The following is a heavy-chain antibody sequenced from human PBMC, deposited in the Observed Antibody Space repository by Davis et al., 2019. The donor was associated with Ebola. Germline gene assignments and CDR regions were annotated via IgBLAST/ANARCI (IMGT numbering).Heavy chain of an antibody. V-gene: IGHV1-69*06. CDR3: AREMRGRKADDDAFDI. CDR2: IIPIFGTA. D-gene: IGHD6-13*01. CDR1: GGTFSSYA. Sequence: SVKVSCKASGGTFSSYAISWVRQAPGQGLEWMGGIIPIFGTANYAQKFQGRVTITADKSTSTAYMELSSLRSEDTAVYYCAREMRGRKADDDAFDIWGQGTMVTVSS. J-gene: IGHJ3*02.